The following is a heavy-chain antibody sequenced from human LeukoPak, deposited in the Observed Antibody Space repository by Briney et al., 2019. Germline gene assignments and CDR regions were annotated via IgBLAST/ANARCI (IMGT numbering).Heavy chain of an antibody. CDR1: GFPFSSYW. J-gene: IGHJ4*02. V-gene: IGHV3-53*01. CDR2: IYSGGST. CDR3: AVGDPSGY. Sequence: GGSLRLSCVASGFPFSSYWMTWVRQAPGKGLEWVSVIYSGGSTYYADSVKGRFTISRDNSKNTLYLQMNSLRAEDTAVYYCAVGDPSGYWGQGTLVTVSS. D-gene: IGHD3-10*01.